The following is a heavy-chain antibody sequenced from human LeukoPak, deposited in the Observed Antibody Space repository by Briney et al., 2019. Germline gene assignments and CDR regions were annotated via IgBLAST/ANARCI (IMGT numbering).Heavy chain of an antibody. CDR1: GFTLSTYW. J-gene: IGHJ4*02. V-gene: IGHV3-74*01. CDR2: LSGDGSST. Sequence: PGGSLRLSCVASGFTLSTYWMHWGRQAPGKGLLWVSRLSGDGSSTRFADSLKGRFTISRDNAKNTLYLQMNSLRAEDTAVYFCARASTTVPNLLDNWGQGTLVTVSS. D-gene: IGHD4-17*01. CDR3: ARASTTVPNLLDN.